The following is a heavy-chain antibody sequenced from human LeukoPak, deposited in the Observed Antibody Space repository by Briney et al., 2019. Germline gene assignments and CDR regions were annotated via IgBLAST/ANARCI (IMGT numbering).Heavy chain of an antibody. CDR3: THYF. V-gene: IGHV4-39*07. J-gene: IGHJ2*01. Sequence: PSETLSLTCTVSGGSISSSSYYWGWIRQPPGKGLEWIGSIYYSGSTYYNPSLKSRVSVSVDKSKNQFSLKLNSGTVSSGSASAPTHYF. CDR1: GGSISSSSYY. D-gene: IGHD3-10*01. CDR2: IYYSGST.